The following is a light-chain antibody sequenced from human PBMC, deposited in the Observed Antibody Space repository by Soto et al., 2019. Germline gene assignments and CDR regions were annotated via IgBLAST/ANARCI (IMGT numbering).Light chain of an antibody. V-gene: IGLV2-18*01. CDR2: EAS. Sequence: QSVLTQPPSVSGSPGQSVTISCTGTSTDFVGYNRVSWYQQPPGTAPKLIIYEASNRPSGVPDRFSGSKSGNTASLTISGLQAADEADYYCSLYTSENTYVFGTGTKVTV. CDR3: SLYTSENTYV. J-gene: IGLJ1*01. CDR1: STDFVGYNR.